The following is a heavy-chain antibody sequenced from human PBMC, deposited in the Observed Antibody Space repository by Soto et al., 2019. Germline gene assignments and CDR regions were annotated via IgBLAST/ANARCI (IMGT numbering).Heavy chain of an antibody. V-gene: IGHV4-39*01. CDR2: INYSGRT. Sequence: QVLLQESGPGLVKPSETLSLTCTVSGGSIRDSSHYWAWIRQPPGKGLEWIATINYSGRTYYNPSLRSRATISVDTSRDPFSLKLNSVTAADTAVYYSARHFGNYGDWAFDCWGQGTLVTVSS. CDR3: ARHFGNYGDWAFDC. J-gene: IGHJ4*02. CDR1: GGSIRDSSHY. D-gene: IGHD4-17*01.